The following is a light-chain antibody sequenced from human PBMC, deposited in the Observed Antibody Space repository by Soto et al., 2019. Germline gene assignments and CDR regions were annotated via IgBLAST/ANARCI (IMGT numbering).Light chain of an antibody. V-gene: IGKV3-20*01. Sequence: EIVLTQSPGTLSLSPGERATLFCRAGQSVSSNYLAWFQQRPGQPPRLLISGASSRATGIPDRFSGSGSGTDFTLTLSRLEPEDFAVYHCQQYGGAPWTFGQGTKVEIK. CDR1: QSVSSNY. J-gene: IGKJ1*01. CDR2: GAS. CDR3: QQYGGAPWT.